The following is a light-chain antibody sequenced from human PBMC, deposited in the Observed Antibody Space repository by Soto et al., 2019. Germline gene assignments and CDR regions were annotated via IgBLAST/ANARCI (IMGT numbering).Light chain of an antibody. CDR3: QQYYSYLGT. CDR2: AAS. Sequence: AIRMTQSPSSLSASTGDRVTITCRASQGISSYLAWYQQKPGKAPKLLIYAASTLQSGVPSRFSGSGSGTDFTLTISCLQSEDFETYYCQQYYSYLGTFGQGTKVEIK. J-gene: IGKJ1*01. CDR1: QGISSY. V-gene: IGKV1-8*01.